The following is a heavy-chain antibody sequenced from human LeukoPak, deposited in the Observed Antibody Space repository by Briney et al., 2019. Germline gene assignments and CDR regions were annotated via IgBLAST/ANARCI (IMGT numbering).Heavy chain of an antibody. CDR3: AKDGTYDSSGYSLDY. D-gene: IGHD3-22*01. CDR1: GFTFTSYS. V-gene: IGHV3-23*01. Sequence: PGGSLRLSCAASGFTFTSYSMNWVRQAPGKGLEWVSTISGGGGSTYYADSVKGRFTISRDNSKNTLYLQMNSLRAEDTAVYYCAKDGTYDSSGYSLDYWGQGTLVTVSS. J-gene: IGHJ4*02. CDR2: ISGGGGST.